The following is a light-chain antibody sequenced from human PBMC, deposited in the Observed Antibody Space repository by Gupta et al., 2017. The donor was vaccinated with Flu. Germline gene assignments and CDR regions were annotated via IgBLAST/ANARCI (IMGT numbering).Light chain of an antibody. Sequence: LTQSPSSSASLAPSVKLTCTLSSGHSSYAIAWHQQQPEKGPRYLMKINSDGSHTKGDGIPYRFSGSSSGAARHLNSSSLQSEDESDYSSQNWGASTLVFGGGTKLTV. V-gene: IGLV4-69*01. J-gene: IGLJ2*01. CDR2: INSDGSH. CDR1: SGHSSYA. CDR3: QNWGASTLV.